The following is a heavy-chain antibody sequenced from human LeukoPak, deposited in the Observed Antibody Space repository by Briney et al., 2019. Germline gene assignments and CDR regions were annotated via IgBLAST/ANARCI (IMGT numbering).Heavy chain of an antibody. CDR2: IWYGGSNK. CDR3: ARRSGFDI. V-gene: IGHV3-33*08. Sequence: GRSLRLSCAASGFTFSSYGMHWVRQAPGKGLEWVAVIWYGGSNKYYADSVKGRFTISRDNAKNSLYLQMNSLRAEDTAVYYCARRSGFDIWGQGTMVTVSS. D-gene: IGHD3-10*01. J-gene: IGHJ3*02. CDR1: GFTFSSYG.